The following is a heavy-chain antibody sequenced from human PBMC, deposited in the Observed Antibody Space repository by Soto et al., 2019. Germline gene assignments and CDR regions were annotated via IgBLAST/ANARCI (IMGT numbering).Heavy chain of an antibody. J-gene: IGHJ4*02. Sequence: GWSLRLACASSGFSFVNYAMNWVRQAPGKGLEWVSGLSGSGTSTYYADSVKGRFTISRDNSRDTLFLQMNSLTADDTAVYYCAKATTNGGWFNPFDSWGQGALVTVSS. CDR1: GFSFVNYA. CDR3: AKATTNGGWFNPFDS. CDR2: LSGSGTST. V-gene: IGHV3-23*01. D-gene: IGHD6-19*01.